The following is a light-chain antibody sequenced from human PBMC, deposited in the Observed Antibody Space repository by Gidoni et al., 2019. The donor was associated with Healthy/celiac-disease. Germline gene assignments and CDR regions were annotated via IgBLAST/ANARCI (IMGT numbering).Light chain of an antibody. J-gene: IGLJ2*01. CDR1: SGHSSYA. CDR3: QTWGTGIRVV. V-gene: IGLV4-69*01. CDR2: LNSDGRH. Sequence: HLVLTQSPSASASLAASVKLTCTLSSGHSSYAIACHQQQPEKGPRYLMKLNSDGRHSKGDGIPDRFSGSSSGAERYLTISSLQSEDEADYYCQTWGTGIRVVFGGGTKLTVL.